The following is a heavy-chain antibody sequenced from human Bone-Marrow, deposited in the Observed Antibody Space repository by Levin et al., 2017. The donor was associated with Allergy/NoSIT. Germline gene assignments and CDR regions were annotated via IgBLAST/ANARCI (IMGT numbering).Heavy chain of an antibody. D-gene: IGHD3-22*01. CDR3: TKSQFQGGYPFDY. CDR1: GFTFSSYG. J-gene: IGHJ4*02. Sequence: HGESLKISCAASGFTFSSYGVHWVRQAPGKGLEWVALISSDGINKNYAHSVKGRFTISRDNSKNTLYLQMNSLRTDDTAVYYCTKSQFQGGYPFDYWGQGALVTVSS. V-gene: IGHV3-30*18. CDR2: ISSDGINK.